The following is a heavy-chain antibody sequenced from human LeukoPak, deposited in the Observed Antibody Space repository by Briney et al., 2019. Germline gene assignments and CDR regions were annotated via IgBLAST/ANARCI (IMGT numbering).Heavy chain of an antibody. CDR1: GGSISSYY. CDR3: ARGRNWDYYYYYMDV. CDR2: IYYSGST. Sequence: SETLSLTCTVSGGSISSYYWSWIRQPPGKGLEWIGYIYYSGSTNYNPSLKSRVTIPVDTSKNQFSLKLSSVTAADTAVYYCARGRNWDYYYYYMDVWGKGTTVTVSS. D-gene: IGHD7-27*01. V-gene: IGHV4-59*01. J-gene: IGHJ6*03.